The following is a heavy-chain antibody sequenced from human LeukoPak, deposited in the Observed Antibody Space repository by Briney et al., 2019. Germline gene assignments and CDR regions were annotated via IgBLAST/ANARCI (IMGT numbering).Heavy chain of an antibody. D-gene: IGHD1-7*01. CDR2: IKQDGSEK. J-gene: IGHJ4*02. Sequence: GGSLRLSCAASGFIFSSYWMSWVRQAPGKGLEWVANIKQDGSEKYYVDSVKGRFTISRDNAKNSLYLQMNSLRAEDTAVYYCARVFNWNSRGGHYFDYWGQGTLVTVSS. CDR3: ARVFNWNSRGGHYFDY. V-gene: IGHV3-7*01. CDR1: GFIFSSYW.